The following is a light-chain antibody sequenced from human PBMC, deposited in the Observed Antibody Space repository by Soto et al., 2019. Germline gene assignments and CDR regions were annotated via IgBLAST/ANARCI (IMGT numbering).Light chain of an antibody. Sequence: EIVMTQCPATLSVSPWPRATLSCRASESVSSHLAWYQQKPGQAPRLLIYDSSTRATGIPARFSGSESGTEFTLTISSLQSEDFAVYYCHHYHNWPMTFGQGTRLEIK. J-gene: IGKJ5*01. CDR3: HHYHNWPMT. V-gene: IGKV3-15*01. CDR2: DSS. CDR1: ESVSSH.